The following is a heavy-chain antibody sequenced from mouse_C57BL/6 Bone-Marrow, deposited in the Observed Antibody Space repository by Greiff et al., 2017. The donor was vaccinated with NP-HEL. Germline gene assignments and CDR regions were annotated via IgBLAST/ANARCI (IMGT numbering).Heavy chain of an antibody. CDR1: GFNIKDYY. CDR3: ALIYYGYGWFAY. CDR2: IDPEDGET. Sequence: EVQLQQSGAELVKPGASVKLSCTASGFNIKDYYMHWVKQRTEQGLEWIGRIDPEDGETNYAPQFKGKATITADTSSNTAYLQLSSLTSEDTAVYYCALIYYGYGWFAYWGQGTLVTVSA. J-gene: IGHJ3*01. V-gene: IGHV14-2*01. D-gene: IGHD2-2*01.